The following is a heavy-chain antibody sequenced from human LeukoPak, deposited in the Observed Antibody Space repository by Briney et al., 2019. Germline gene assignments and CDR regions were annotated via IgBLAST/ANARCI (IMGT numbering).Heavy chain of an antibody. V-gene: IGHV1-8*01. CDR3: ARADYYDSSGYYGY. CDR1: GYTFTSYD. D-gene: IGHD3-22*01. J-gene: IGHJ4*02. CDR2: MNPNSGNT. Sequence: GASVNVSCKASGYTFTSYDINWVRQATGQGLEWMGWMNPNSGNTGYAQKFQGRVTMTTDTSTSTAYMELRSLRSDDTAVYYCARADYYDSSGYYGYWGQGTLVTVSS.